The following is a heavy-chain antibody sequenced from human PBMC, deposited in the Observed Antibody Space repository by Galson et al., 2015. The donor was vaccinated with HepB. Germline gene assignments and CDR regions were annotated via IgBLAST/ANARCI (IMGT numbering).Heavy chain of an antibody. D-gene: IGHD5-24*01. Sequence: CAISGDSVSSNSSLWNWIRQSPSRGLEWLGRTYYRSKWNNDYAVSVISRISITSDTSKNHFSLQLNSVTPEDTAVYFCARVLRLRKGYKSPFDYWGQGTLVTVSS. CDR2: TYYRSKWNN. J-gene: IGHJ4*02. CDR3: ARVLRLRKGYKSPFDY. V-gene: IGHV6-1*01. CDR1: GDSVSSNSSL.